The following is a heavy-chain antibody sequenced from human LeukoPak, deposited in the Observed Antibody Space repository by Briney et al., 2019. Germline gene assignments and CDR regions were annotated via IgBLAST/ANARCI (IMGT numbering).Heavy chain of an antibody. CDR2: ISSSSSYT. Sequence: GGSLRLSCAASGFTFSDYYMSWTRQAPGKGLEWVSYISSSSSYTNYADSVKGRFTISRDNAKNSLYLQMNSLRAEDTAVYYCARDLGSGYSGYVPFDYWGQGTLVTVSS. J-gene: IGHJ4*02. CDR3: ARDLGSGYSGYVPFDY. D-gene: IGHD5-12*01. V-gene: IGHV3-11*06. CDR1: GFTFSDYY.